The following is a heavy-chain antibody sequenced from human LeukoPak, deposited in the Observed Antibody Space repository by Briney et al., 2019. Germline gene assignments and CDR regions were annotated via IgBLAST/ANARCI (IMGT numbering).Heavy chain of an antibody. J-gene: IGHJ5*02. Sequence: SETLSLTCTVSGGSISSYYWSWIRQTPGKGLEWIGYIYYSGSTNYNPSLKSRVTISVDTSKNQFSLKLGSVTAADTAVYYCARGGYNWANWFDPWGQGTLVTVSS. CDR1: GGSISSYY. D-gene: IGHD5-24*01. CDR2: IYYSGST. V-gene: IGHV4-59*08. CDR3: ARGGYNWANWFDP.